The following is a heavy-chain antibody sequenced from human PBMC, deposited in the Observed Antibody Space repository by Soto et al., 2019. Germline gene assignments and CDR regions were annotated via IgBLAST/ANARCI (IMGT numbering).Heavy chain of an antibody. D-gene: IGHD1-1*01. CDR2: IKTQSEGGTR. Sequence: GGSLRLSCAASGFTFSNAWMNWVRQAPGKGLEWVGHIKTQSEGGTRDYAAPVKGRFSISRDDSENTLYLQMNSLKTEDTAVYYCTTTTGNAGQFDYWGQGTPVTSPQ. V-gene: IGHV3-15*07. CDR3: TTTTGNAGQFDY. J-gene: IGHJ4*02. CDR1: GFTFSNAW.